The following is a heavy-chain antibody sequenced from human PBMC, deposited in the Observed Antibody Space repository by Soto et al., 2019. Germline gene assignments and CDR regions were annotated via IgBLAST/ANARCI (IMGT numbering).Heavy chain of an antibody. J-gene: IGHJ4*02. CDR1: GGSISSSSYY. Sequence: SETLSLTCTVSGGSISSSSYYWGWIRQPPGKGLEWIGSIYYSGSTYYNPSLKSRVTISVDTSKNQFSLKLSSVTAADTAVYYCARLLAAIFDYRGQGTPVTVSS. D-gene: IGHD6-25*01. CDR3: ARLLAAIFDY. V-gene: IGHV4-39*01. CDR2: IYYSGST.